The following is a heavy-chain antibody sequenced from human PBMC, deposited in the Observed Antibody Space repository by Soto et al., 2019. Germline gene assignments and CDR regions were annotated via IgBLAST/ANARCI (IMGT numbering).Heavy chain of an antibody. CDR1: GFTVSSNY. Sequence: GGSLRLSCAASGFTVSSNYMSWVRQAPGKGLEWVSVIYSGGSTYYADSVKGRFINSRDDSKNTLFLQMNSLRAEDTAVYYCAFDISMITSHGFWGQRSLVPVSS. CDR3: AFDISMITSHGF. D-gene: IGHD3-16*01. CDR2: IYSGGST. V-gene: IGHV3-66*01. J-gene: IGHJ4*02.